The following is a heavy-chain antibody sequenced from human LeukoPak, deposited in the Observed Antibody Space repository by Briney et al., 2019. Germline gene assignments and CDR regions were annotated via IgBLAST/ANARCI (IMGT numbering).Heavy chain of an antibody. Sequence: PSETLSLTCTVSGGSISSYYWSWIRQPPGKGLEWIGYIYYSGSTNYNPSLKSRVTISVDTSKNQFSLKLSSVTAADTAVYYCARPPPYYDSSGYYPLVDWGQGTLVTVSS. CDR2: IYYSGST. CDR3: ARPPPYYDSSGYYPLVD. J-gene: IGHJ4*02. V-gene: IGHV4-59*01. CDR1: GGSISSYY. D-gene: IGHD3-22*01.